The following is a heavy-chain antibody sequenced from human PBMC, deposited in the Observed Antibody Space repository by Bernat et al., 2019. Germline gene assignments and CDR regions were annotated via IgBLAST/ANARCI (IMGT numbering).Heavy chain of an antibody. J-gene: IGHJ4*02. CDR3: ARDGRPYCSSTSCFGDFDN. CDR2: IWYDGSNK. Sequence: QVQLVESGGGVVQPGRSLRLSCAASGFSFSNYGMHWVRQAPGKGLEWVAVIWYDGSNKYYAGSVRGRFTISRDNSKNTLYLQMNSLRAEDTAVYYCARDGRPYCSSTSCFGDFDNWGQGTLVTVSS. D-gene: IGHD2-2*01. CDR1: GFSFSNYG. V-gene: IGHV3-33*01.